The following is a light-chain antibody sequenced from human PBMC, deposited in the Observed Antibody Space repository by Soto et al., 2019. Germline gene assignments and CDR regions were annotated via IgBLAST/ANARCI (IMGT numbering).Light chain of an antibody. V-gene: IGKV1-5*01. CDR2: HAS. J-gene: IGKJ5*01. Sequence: DIQMTQSPSTLSASVGDTVTVTCRASQSISSWLAWYQQKPGTAPKLLIYHASTLESGVPSRFSGSGSETDFTLTISRLEPEDFAVYYCQQYGTTRITFGQGTRLEI. CDR3: QQYGTTRIT. CDR1: QSISSW.